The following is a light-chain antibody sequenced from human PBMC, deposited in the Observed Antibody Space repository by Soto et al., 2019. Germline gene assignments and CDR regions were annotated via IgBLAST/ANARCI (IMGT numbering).Light chain of an antibody. V-gene: IGKV1-9*01. CDR2: AAS. J-gene: IGKJ5*01. CDR1: QVISSY. CDR3: QQLNSYPIT. Sequence: DVQLTQSTSFLSASVGDRVTIPCRASQVISSYLAWYQQKPGKAPKLLIYAASTLQSGVPSRFSGSRSGTEFTLTISSLQPEDFATYYCQQLNSYPITFGQGTRLEIK.